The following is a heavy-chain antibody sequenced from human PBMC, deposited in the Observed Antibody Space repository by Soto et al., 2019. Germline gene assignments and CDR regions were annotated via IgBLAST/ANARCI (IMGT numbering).Heavy chain of an antibody. CDR3: ARDRDRHSSGLPSFDP. J-gene: IGHJ5*02. CDR1: GGSVNSDNYY. D-gene: IGHD3-22*01. V-gene: IGHV4-61*01. CDR2: IYHTGTH. Sequence: SETLSLTCTVSGGSVNSDNYYWSWIRQPPGRGLDWIGYIYHTGTHDYNPSLRGRATISVDTSKDQFSLKLTSVTAADTAVYYCARDRDRHSSGLPSFDPWGQGILVTVSS.